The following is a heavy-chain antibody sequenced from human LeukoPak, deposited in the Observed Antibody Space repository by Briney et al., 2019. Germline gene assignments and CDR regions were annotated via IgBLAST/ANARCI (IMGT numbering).Heavy chain of an antibody. CDR3: ARAKTRSRDAFDI. Sequence: GGSLRLSCAASGFTFSSYSMNWVRQAPGKGLEWVSSISSSSSYIYYADSVKGRFTISRDNAKNSLYLQMNSLRAEDTAVYYCARAKTRSRDAFDIWGQGTMVTVSS. V-gene: IGHV3-21*04. D-gene: IGHD3-10*01. CDR2: ISSSSSYI. CDR1: GFTFSSYS. J-gene: IGHJ3*02.